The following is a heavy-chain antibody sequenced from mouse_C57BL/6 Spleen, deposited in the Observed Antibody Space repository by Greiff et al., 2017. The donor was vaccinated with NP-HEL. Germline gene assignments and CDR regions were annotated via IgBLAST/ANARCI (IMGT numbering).Heavy chain of an antibody. Sequence: QVQLKESGPGLVQPSQSLSITCTVSGFSLTSYGVHWVRQSPGKGLEWLGVIWSGGSTDYNAAFISRLSISKDNSKSQVVFKKNSLQADDTAIYYCARGGSYDYFDYWGQGTTLTVSS. D-gene: IGHD1-1*02. J-gene: IGHJ2*01. CDR3: ARGGSYDYFDY. CDR1: GFSLTSYG. V-gene: IGHV2-2*01. CDR2: IWSGGST.